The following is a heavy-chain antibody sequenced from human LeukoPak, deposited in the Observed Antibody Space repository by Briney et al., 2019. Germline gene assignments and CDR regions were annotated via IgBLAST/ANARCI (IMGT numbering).Heavy chain of an antibody. CDR1: GGSISSSSYY. CDR2: IYYSGYT. Sequence: PSETLSLTCTVSGGSISSSSYYWGWIRQPPGKGLEWIGTIYYSGYTYYNPSLESRVTISVDTSKNQFSLKLSSVTAADTAVYYCAREPYYYDSSGYYHRYFDLWGRGTLVTVSS. J-gene: IGHJ2*01. D-gene: IGHD3-22*01. CDR3: AREPYYYDSSGYYHRYFDL. V-gene: IGHV4-39*01.